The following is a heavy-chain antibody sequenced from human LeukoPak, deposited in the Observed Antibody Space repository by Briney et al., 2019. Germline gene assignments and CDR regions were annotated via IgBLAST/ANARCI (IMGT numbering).Heavy chain of an antibody. D-gene: IGHD6-19*01. V-gene: IGHV3-21*01. CDR1: GFTFSSYS. J-gene: IGHJ1*01. CDR2: IRSSSSDI. CDR3: ARVGRSNGYSSGWRTQTFEYFQH. Sequence: GGSLRLSCAASGFTFSSYSMNWVRQAPGKGLEWVSFIRSSSSDIYYADSVKGRFTISRDNAKNSLYLQMDSLRAEDTAVYFCARVGRSNGYSSGWRTQTFEYFQHWGQGTLVTVSS.